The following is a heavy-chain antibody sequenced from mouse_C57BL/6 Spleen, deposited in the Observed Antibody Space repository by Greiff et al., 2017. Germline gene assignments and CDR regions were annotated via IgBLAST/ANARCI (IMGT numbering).Heavy chain of an antibody. J-gene: IGHJ2*01. V-gene: IGHV5-4*01. CDR1: GFTFSSYA. CDR3: AREEGSDSNYDY. CDR2: ISDGGSYT. Sequence: EVHLVESGGGLVKPGGSLKLSCAASGFTFSSYAMSWVRQTPEKRLEWVATISDGGSYTYYPDNVKGRFTISRDNAKNNLYLQMSHLKSEDTAMYYCAREEGSDSNYDYWGQGTTLTVSS. D-gene: IGHD2-5*01.